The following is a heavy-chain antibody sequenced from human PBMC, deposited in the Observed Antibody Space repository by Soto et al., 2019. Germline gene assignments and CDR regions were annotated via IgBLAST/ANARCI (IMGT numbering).Heavy chain of an antibody. CDR3: ARDLSTSCYACYYYYGMDV. CDR1: GFTFSSYG. J-gene: IGHJ6*02. CDR2: IWYDGSNK. D-gene: IGHD2-2*01. Sequence: QVQLVESGGGVVQPGRSLRLSCAASGFTFSSYGMHWVRQAPGKGLEWVAVIWYDGSNKYYADSVKGRFTISRDNSKNTLYLQMNSLRAEDTAVYYCARDLSTSCYACYYYYGMDVWGQETTVTVSS. V-gene: IGHV3-33*01.